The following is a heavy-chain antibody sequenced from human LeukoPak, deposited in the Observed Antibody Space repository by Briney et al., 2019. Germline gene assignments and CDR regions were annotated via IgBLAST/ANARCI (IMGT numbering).Heavy chain of an antibody. D-gene: IGHD1-26*01. CDR2: ISGSGGST. Sequence: GGSLRLSCAASGFTFSSYAMSWVRQAPGKGLEWVSAISGSGGSTYYADSVKGRFTISRGNSKNTLYLQMNSLRAEDTAVYYCAKDPVIEQWELLLGAFDIWGQGTMVTVSS. V-gene: IGHV3-23*01. CDR3: AKDPVIEQWELLLGAFDI. J-gene: IGHJ3*02. CDR1: GFTFSSYA.